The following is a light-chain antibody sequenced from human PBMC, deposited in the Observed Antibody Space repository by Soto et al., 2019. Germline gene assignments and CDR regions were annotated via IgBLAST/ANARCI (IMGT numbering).Light chain of an antibody. Sequence: MAMTQSPATLSVSPGEKATLSCRASQSVSTKLAWYQQKPGQAPRLLIYGASTRATGIPARFSGSGSGTEFTLTISSLQSEDFAVYYCQRYNNWPYTFGPGTRVDIK. V-gene: IGKV3D-15*01. CDR3: QRYNNWPYT. CDR1: QSVSTK. J-gene: IGKJ3*01. CDR2: GAS.